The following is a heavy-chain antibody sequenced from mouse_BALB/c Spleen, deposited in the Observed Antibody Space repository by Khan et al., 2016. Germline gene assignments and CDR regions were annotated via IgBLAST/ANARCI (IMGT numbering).Heavy chain of an antibody. CDR3: ARVSSSGYVAWFAY. D-gene: IGHD3-1*01. CDR1: GYAFSSYW. V-gene: IGHV1-80*01. J-gene: IGHJ3*01. Sequence: QIQLVQSGAELVRPGSSVKISCKASGYAFSSYWMNWVKQRPGQGLEWIGQIYPGDGDTNYNGKFKGKATLTADKSSSTAYMQLSSLTSEDSAVYVCARVSSSGYVAWFAYWGQGTLVTVSA. CDR2: IYPGDGDT.